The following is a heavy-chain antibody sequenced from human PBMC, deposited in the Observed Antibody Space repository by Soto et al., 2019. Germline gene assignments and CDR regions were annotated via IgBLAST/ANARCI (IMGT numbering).Heavy chain of an antibody. D-gene: IGHD6-19*01. CDR2: ISGYNGDT. CDR3: VRDKIVVTGILNY. J-gene: IGHJ4*02. CDR1: GYSLSSFG. Sequence: QLVQSGAEVQKPGASVQVSCKGFGYSLSSFGFSWVRQAPGQGLEWMGWISGYNGDTKYAQKFQDRVTMTTDTATTTASMVLRSLSSEDTAIYYCVRDKIVVTGILNYWGQGTLVTVSS. V-gene: IGHV1-18*04.